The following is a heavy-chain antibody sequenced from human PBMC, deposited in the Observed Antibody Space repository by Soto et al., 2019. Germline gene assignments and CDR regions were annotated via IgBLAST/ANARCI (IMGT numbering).Heavy chain of an antibody. D-gene: IGHD2-2*01. CDR1: GFTFSSYA. Sequence: GGSLSLSCAASGFTFSSYAMSWVRQAPGKGLEWVSAISGSGGSTYYADSVKGRFTISRDNSKNTLYLQMNSLRAEDTAVYYCAKDTVVVPAALDPSDYWGQGALVTVSS. V-gene: IGHV3-23*01. CDR2: ISGSGGST. CDR3: AKDTVVVPAALDPSDY. J-gene: IGHJ4*02.